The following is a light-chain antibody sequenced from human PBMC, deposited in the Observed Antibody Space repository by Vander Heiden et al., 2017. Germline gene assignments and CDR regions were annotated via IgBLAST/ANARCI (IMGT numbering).Light chain of an antibody. J-gene: IGLJ1*01. CDR3: CSYAGSYTYV. CDR2: DVS. CDR1: RSDVGGYNY. Sequence: QSALTQPRSVSGFPRQSVTISGTGTRSDVGGYNYVSGYQQHAGKAPERMIYDVSKRPSGVPDRFSGSKSGNTASLAISGLQAGDEADYYCCSYAGSYTYVFGTGTKVTVL. V-gene: IGLV2-11*02.